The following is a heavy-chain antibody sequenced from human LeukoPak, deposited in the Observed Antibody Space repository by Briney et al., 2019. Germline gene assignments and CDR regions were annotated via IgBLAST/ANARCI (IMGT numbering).Heavy chain of an antibody. CDR3: AKDYGGNHWFDY. V-gene: IGHV3-9*01. Sequence: GGSLRLSCAASGFTFDGHAMHWVRQAPGKGLEWVSGISWDSGAIGYADSVKGRFTISRDNAKNSLYLQMDSLRAEDTALYYCAKDYGGNHWFDYWGQGTLVTVSS. CDR2: ISWDSGAI. D-gene: IGHD4-23*01. J-gene: IGHJ4*02. CDR1: GFTFDGHA.